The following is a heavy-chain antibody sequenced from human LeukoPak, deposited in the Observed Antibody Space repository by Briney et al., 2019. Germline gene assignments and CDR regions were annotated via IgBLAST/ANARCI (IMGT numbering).Heavy chain of an antibody. CDR1: GGSISSSSYY. Sequence: SETLSLTCTVSGGSISSSSYYWGWIRQPPGKGLEWIGSIYYSGSTYYNPSLKSRVTISVDTSKNQFSLKLSSVTAADTAVYYCARADRGYSHGPYYYYYTDVWGKGTTVTISS. J-gene: IGHJ6*03. CDR2: IYYSGST. CDR3: ARADRGYSHGPYYYYYTDV. D-gene: IGHD5-12*01. V-gene: IGHV4-39*07.